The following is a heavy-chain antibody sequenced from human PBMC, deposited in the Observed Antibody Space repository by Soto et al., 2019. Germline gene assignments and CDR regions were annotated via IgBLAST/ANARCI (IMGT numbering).Heavy chain of an antibody. CDR1: GYTFTVYY. D-gene: IGHD2-8*01. J-gene: IGHJ6*02. V-gene: IGHV1-2*02. CDR2: INPNSGGT. CDR3: AAGGVYAIPAYYYYYGMDV. Sequence: ASVKVSCKASGYTFTVYYMHWVRQAPGQGLEWMGWINPNSGGTNYAQKFQGRVTMTRDTSISTAYMELSRLRSDDTAVYYCAAGGVYAIPAYYYYYGMDVWGQGPTVTVSS.